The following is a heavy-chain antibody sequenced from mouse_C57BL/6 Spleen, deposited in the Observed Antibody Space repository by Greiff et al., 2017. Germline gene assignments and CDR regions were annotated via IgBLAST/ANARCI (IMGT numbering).Heavy chain of an antibody. J-gene: IGHJ3*01. CDR1: GFSFNTYA. V-gene: IGHV10-1*01. Sequence: EVKVVESGGGLVQPKGSLKLSCAASGFSFNTYAMNWVRQAPGKGLEWVARIRSKSNNYATYYADSVKDRFTISRDDSESMLYLQMNNLKTEDTAMYYCVRGGYYSLAYWGQGTLVTVSA. CDR3: VRGGYYSLAY. D-gene: IGHD2-3*01. CDR2: IRSKSNNYAT.